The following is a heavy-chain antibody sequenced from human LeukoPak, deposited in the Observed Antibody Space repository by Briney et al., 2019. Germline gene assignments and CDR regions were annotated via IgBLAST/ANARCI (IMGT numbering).Heavy chain of an antibody. Sequence: GASVKASCKASGYTFTGYYMHWVRQAPGQGLEWMGWINPNSGGTNYAQKFQGRVTMTRDTSISTAYMELSRLRSDDTAVYYCARGQDSSSWYGGVDYWGQGTLVTVSS. J-gene: IGHJ4*02. CDR2: INPNSGGT. CDR1: GYTFTGYY. CDR3: ARGQDSSSWYGGVDY. D-gene: IGHD6-13*01. V-gene: IGHV1-2*02.